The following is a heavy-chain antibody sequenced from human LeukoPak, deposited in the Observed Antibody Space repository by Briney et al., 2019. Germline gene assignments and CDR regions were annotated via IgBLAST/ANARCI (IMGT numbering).Heavy chain of an antibody. Sequence: SETLSLTCSVSDGSINSYSWNWIRRPPGKGLEWIGYIYYSGNTNYSPSLKSRVTMSVDTSKNLFSLKVSSVTAADTAVYYCARGRSNYYGMDVWGQGTTVTVSS. CDR1: DGSINSYS. CDR2: IYYSGNT. J-gene: IGHJ6*02. V-gene: IGHV4-59*01. CDR3: ARGRSNYYGMDV. D-gene: IGHD1-26*01.